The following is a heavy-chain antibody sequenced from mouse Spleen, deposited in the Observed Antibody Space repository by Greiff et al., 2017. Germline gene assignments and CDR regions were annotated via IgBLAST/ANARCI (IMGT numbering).Heavy chain of an antibody. V-gene: IGHV8-12*01. J-gene: IGHJ3*01. Sequence: QVTLKESGPGILQSSQTLSLTCSFSGLSLSTSGMGVSWIRQPSGKGLEWLAHIYWDDDKRYNPSLKSRLTISKDTSRNQVFLKITSVDTADTATYYCAHSSGFAWFAYWGQGTLVTVSA. D-gene: IGHD3-1*01. CDR2: IYWDDDK. CDR3: AHSSGFAWFAY. CDR1: GLSLSTSGMG.